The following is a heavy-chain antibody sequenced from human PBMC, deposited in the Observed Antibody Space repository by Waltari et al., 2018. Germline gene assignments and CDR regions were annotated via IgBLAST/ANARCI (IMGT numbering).Heavy chain of an antibody. CDR2: IYPGDSDT. J-gene: IGHJ6*02. Sequence: EVQLVQSGAEVQKPGESLKISCKGSGSSFTSYWTGWVRQKPGKAREWMGDIYPGDSDTRYSPSFQGQVTISADKSISTAYLQGSSLKASDTAMYYCARGLWRGLLGMDVWGQGTTVTVSS. V-gene: IGHV5-51*03. CDR3: ARGLWRGLLGMDV. D-gene: IGHD2-21*01. CDR1: GSSFTSYW.